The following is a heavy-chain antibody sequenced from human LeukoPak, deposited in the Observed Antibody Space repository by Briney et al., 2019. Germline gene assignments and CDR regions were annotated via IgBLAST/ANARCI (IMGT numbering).Heavy chain of an antibody. V-gene: IGHV1-2*02. J-gene: IGHJ4*02. Sequence: ASVKVSCKASGYTFTGYYMHWVRQAPGQGLEWMGWINPNSGGTNYAQKFQGRVTMTRDTSISTAYIELSRLSSDDTDVYYCARDLYFDWLLYSFDYWGQGTLVTVSS. CDR1: GYTFTGYY. D-gene: IGHD3-9*01. CDR3: ARDLYFDWLLYSFDY. CDR2: INPNSGGT.